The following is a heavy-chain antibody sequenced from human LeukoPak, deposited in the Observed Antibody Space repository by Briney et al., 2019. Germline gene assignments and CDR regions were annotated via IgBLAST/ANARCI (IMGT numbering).Heavy chain of an antibody. CDR1: GGSISNGGYY. D-gene: IGHD6-6*01. J-gene: IGHJ6*03. Sequence: PSETLSLTCTVSGGSISNGGYYWSWIRQPAGKGLECIGRIYTSGSTNYNPSRKSRLTLSVDTSKNQFSLKLSSVTAADTAVYYCARGIAAPYYSYYYMDVWGKGTTVTVSS. CDR3: ARGIAAPYYSYYYMDV. V-gene: IGHV4-61*02. CDR2: IYTSGST.